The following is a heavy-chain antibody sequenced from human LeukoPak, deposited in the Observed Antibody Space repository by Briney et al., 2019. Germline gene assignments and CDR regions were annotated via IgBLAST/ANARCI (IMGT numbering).Heavy chain of an antibody. Sequence: GASVKVSCKASGYTFTSYGISWVRQAPGQGLEWMGWVSTYNGNTKYAQNLQGRVTTTTDTSTSTAYMELRSPRSDDTAMYYCARQSTGSYYSPIDYWGQGTLVTVSS. D-gene: IGHD1-26*01. J-gene: IGHJ4*02. CDR2: VSTYNGNT. V-gene: IGHV1-18*01. CDR3: ARQSTGSYYSPIDY. CDR1: GYTFTSYG.